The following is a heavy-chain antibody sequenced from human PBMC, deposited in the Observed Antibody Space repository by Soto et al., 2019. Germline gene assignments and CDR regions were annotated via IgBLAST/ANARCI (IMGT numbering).Heavy chain of an antibody. Sequence: GGSLRLSCTASGFDFSGSEMNWFRQSPGKGLEWVAYITGSGGVMFHADSVKGRFSISRDNAKNSLFLEMSDLTAADTGVYYCAKVAPFILGSPVWGQGTLVTVSS. CDR3: AKVAPFILGSPV. CDR1: GFDFSGSE. CDR2: ITGSGGVM. D-gene: IGHD2-21*01. V-gene: IGHV3-48*03. J-gene: IGHJ4*02.